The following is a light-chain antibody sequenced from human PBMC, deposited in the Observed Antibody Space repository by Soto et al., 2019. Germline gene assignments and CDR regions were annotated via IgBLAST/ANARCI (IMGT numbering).Light chain of an antibody. CDR2: DAS. CDR1: QSISNW. V-gene: IGKV1-5*01. J-gene: IGKJ4*01. CDR3: QQYNSYSPLT. Sequence: DIQMTQSPSTLSASVGDRVSITCRASQSISNWLAWYQQKPGKVPKLLIYDASSLESGVPSRFSGSGSGTEFTLTISSLQPDDFATYYCQQYNSYSPLTFGGGTKVDIK.